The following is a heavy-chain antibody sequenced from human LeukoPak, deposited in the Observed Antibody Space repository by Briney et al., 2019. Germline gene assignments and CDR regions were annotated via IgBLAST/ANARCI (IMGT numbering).Heavy chain of an antibody. CDR3: ARVSHSSGYYQIDY. CDR1: GYTFTGYC. CDR2: INPNSGGT. Sequence: ASVKVSCKASGYTFTGYCMHWVRQAPGQGLEWMGWINPNSGGTNYAQKFQGRVTMTRDTSISTAYMELSRLRSDDTAVCYCARVSHSSGYYQIDYWGQGTLVTVSS. J-gene: IGHJ4*02. D-gene: IGHD3-22*01. V-gene: IGHV1-2*02.